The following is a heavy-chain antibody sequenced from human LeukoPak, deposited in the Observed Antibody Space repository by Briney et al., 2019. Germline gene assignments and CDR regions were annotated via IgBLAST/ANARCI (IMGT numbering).Heavy chain of an antibody. V-gene: IGHV1-69*10. CDR3: ARAPRQARLLIWFDP. J-gene: IGHJ5*02. D-gene: IGHD3-22*01. CDR1: GCTFSSYA. Sequence: SSVTVTCKASGCTFSSYAISGLRQAPGQGLEWMGGIIPIRGIANYAQKFQGSVTITADKSTSTAYMELSSLRSEDTAVYYCARAPRQARLLIWFDPWGQGTLVTVSS. CDR2: IIPIRGIA.